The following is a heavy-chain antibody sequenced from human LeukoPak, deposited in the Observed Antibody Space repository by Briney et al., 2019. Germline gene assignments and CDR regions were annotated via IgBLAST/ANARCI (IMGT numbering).Heavy chain of an antibody. J-gene: IGHJ4*02. CDR2: ISGSGGST. Sequence: GGSLRLSCAASGFTFSSYAMSWVRQAPGKGLEWVSAISGSGGSTYYADSVKGRFTISRDNSKNTPYLQMNSLRAEDTAVYYCAKAPRYYYDSSGYFDYWGQGTLVTVSS. CDR1: GFTFSSYA. D-gene: IGHD3-22*01. CDR3: AKAPRYYYDSSGYFDY. V-gene: IGHV3-23*01.